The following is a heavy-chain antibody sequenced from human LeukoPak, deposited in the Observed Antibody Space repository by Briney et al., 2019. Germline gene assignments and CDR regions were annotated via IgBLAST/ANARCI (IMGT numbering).Heavy chain of an antibody. J-gene: IGHJ4*02. V-gene: IGHV3-7*01. Sequence: PGGSLRLSCAASRLNFSTYWMTWVRQAPGKGLEWVANIKPDGSETYYVDPVKGRFTISRDNAKNLLYLQMNSLRGEDTAVYYCGGFGYEAAVDLWGQGTLVTVSS. CDR3: GGFGYEAAVDL. CDR1: RLNFSTYW. CDR2: IKPDGSET. D-gene: IGHD6-13*01.